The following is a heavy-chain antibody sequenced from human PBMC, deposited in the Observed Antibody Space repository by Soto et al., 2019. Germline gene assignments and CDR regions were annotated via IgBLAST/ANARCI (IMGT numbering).Heavy chain of an antibody. Sequence: SETLSLTCAVSGVSISRGGYSWSWIREPTGKGLEGIGYIYHSGSTYYNPSLKSRVTISVDRSKNQFSLKLSSVTAADTAVYYCARGGVDYYDSSGYYFSPYYFDYWGQGTLVTVSS. CDR1: GVSISRGGYS. CDR3: ARGGVDYYDSSGYYFSPYYFDY. CDR2: IYHSGST. D-gene: IGHD3-22*01. J-gene: IGHJ4*02. V-gene: IGHV4-30-2*01.